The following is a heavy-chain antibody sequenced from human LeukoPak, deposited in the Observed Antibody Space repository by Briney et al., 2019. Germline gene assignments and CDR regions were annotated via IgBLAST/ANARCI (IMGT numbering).Heavy chain of an antibody. CDR3: AREGLRSGYAKVFDY. V-gene: IGHV3-48*04. CDR1: GFTFSSYS. D-gene: IGHD5-12*01. Sequence: PGGSLRLSCAASGFTFSSYSMNWVRQAPGKGLEWVSYISSSSSTIYYADSVKGRFTISRDNAKNSLYLQMNSLRAEDTAVYYCAREGLRSGYAKVFDYWGQGTLVTVSS. CDR2: ISSSSSTI. J-gene: IGHJ4*02.